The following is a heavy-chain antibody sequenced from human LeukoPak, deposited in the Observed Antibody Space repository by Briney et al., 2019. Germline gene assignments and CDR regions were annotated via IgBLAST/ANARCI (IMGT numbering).Heavy chain of an antibody. CDR3: ARGQDYGDYVDY. CDR1: GGSISSYY. V-gene: IGHV4-59*01. J-gene: IGHJ4*02. D-gene: IGHD4-17*01. Sequence: PSVTLSLTCTVSGGSISSYYWSWIRQPPGKGLEWIGYIYYSGSTNYNPSLKSRVTLSVDTSKNQFSLKLSSVTAADTAVYYCARGQDYGDYVDYWGQGTLVTVSS. CDR2: IYYSGST.